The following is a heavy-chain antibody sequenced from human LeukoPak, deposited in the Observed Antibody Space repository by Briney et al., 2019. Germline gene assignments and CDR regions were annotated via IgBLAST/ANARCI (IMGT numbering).Heavy chain of an antibody. J-gene: IGHJ4*02. D-gene: IGHD3-10*01. CDR1: GFTFSSYA. CDR3: AKDLMVRGVTHPHFDY. CDR2: ISYDGSNK. Sequence: GGSLRLSCAASGFTFSSYAMHWVRQAPGKGLEWVALISYDGSNKYYADSVKGRFTISRDNSKNTLYLQMNSLRAEDTAVYYCAKDLMVRGVTHPHFDYWGQGTLVTVSS. V-gene: IGHV3-30*04.